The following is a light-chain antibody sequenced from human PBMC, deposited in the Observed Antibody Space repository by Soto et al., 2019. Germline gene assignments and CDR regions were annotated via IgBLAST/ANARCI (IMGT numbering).Light chain of an antibody. CDR3: NSYTTSSTHI. J-gene: IGLJ2*01. CDR2: DVS. V-gene: IGLV2-14*01. Sequence: QSALTQPASVSGSPGQSITISCTGTSSDVGGYNYVSWYQQHPGKAPKLIIYDVSNRPSGVSNRFSGSKSGNTASLTISGLQTEDEADYYGNSYTTSSTHIFGGGTKLTVL. CDR1: SSDVGGYNY.